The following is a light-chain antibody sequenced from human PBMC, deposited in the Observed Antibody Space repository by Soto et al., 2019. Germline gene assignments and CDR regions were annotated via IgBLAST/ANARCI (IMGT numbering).Light chain of an antibody. CDR3: AAWDDSLNGYV. J-gene: IGLJ1*01. V-gene: IGLV1-44*01. CDR1: SSNIGSRT. CDR2: SHN. Sequence: QSVPTQPPSASGTPRQRVTTSFSGSSSNIGSRTVNWYQGRPATAPRPLSYSHNQRPSGVPNRFSGCKPGTSASLALSDLQSEDEADYSCAAWDDSLNGYVFATGTKVTV.